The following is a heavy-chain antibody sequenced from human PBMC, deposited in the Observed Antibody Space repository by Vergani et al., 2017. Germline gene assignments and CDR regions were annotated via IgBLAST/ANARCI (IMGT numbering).Heavy chain of an antibody. J-gene: IGHJ3*02. V-gene: IGHV4-34*01. CDR2: INHSGST. CDR1: GGSFSGYY. CDR3: ARGIRRITSFGVVILHDAFDI. Sequence: QVQLQQWGAGLLKPSETLSLTCAVYGGSFSGYYWSWIRQPPGKGLEWIGEINHSGSTNYNPSLKSRGTISVDTSKNQFSLKLSSVTAADTAVYYCARGIRRITSFGVVILHDAFDIWGQGTMVTVSS. D-gene: IGHD3-3*01.